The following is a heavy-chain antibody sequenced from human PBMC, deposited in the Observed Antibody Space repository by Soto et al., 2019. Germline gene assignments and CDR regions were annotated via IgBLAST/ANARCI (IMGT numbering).Heavy chain of an antibody. CDR1: GFSFGSYA. CDR2: ISGSDGKT. CDR3: ARWSYLDY. Sequence: PGGSLRLSCAASGFSFGSYALSWVRQAPGKGLEWVSTISGSDGKTFYADSVKGRFSTSRDTSQSTLYLQMNSLGADDTAMYYCARWSYLDYWGQGTRVTVSS. D-gene: IGHD3-3*01. J-gene: IGHJ4*02. V-gene: IGHV3-23*01.